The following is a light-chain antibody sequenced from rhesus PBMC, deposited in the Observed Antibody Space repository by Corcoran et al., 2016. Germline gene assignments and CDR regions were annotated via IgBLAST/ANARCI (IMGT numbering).Light chain of an antibody. J-gene: IGKJ2*01. CDR2: DAS. V-gene: IGKV1-28*03. Sequence: DIQMTQSPSSLSASVGDTDTITCRASQGISSYLNLFQQKPGKAPKLLIYDASSLESGVPSRFSGSGSGTDFTLTISSLQPEDFAAYYCLQHNSYPCGVGQGTKVEIK. CDR3: LQHNSYPCG. CDR1: QGISSY.